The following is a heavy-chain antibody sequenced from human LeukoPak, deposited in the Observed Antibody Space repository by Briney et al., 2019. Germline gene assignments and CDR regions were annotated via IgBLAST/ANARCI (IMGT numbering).Heavy chain of an antibody. CDR1: GGSFSGYY. Sequence: SETLSLTCAVYGGSFSGYYWSWIRQPPGKGLEWIGEINHSGSTNYNPSLKSRVTISVDTSKNQFSLKLSSVTAADTAVYYCARERCSSTSCYRYYYYYGMDVWGKGTTVTVSS. D-gene: IGHD2-2*02. CDR3: ARERCSSTSCYRYYYYYGMDV. J-gene: IGHJ6*04. CDR2: INHSGST. V-gene: IGHV4-34*01.